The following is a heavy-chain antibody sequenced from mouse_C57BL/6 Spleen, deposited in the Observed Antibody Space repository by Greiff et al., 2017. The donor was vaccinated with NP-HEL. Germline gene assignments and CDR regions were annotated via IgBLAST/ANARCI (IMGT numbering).Heavy chain of an antibody. D-gene: IGHD2-4*01. CDR3: ASPIYYDYDVWFAY. CDR2: ISGGGGNT. V-gene: IGHV5-9*01. CDR1: GFTFSSYT. Sequence: EVKLMESGGGLVKPGGSLKLSCAASGFTFSSYTMSWVRQTPEKRLEWVATISGGGGNTYYPDSVKGRFTISRDNAKNTLYLQMSSLRSEDTALYYCASPIYYDYDVWFAYWGQGTLVTVSA. J-gene: IGHJ3*01.